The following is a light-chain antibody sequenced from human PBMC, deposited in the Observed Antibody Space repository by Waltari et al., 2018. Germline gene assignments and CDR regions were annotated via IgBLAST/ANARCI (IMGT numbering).Light chain of an antibody. CDR1: NIGSKD. CDR3: QVWDSGSDHQV. V-gene: IGLV3-21*04. J-gene: IGLJ2*01. Sequence: SYVLTPPPSVSVAPGKTATITCGGDNIGSKDVHWYQRKAGQAPVLDMYYDAHRPSGVPERFSGSNAENTATLTIRLVEAGDEADYYGQVWDSGSDHQVFGGGTKLTVL. CDR2: YDA.